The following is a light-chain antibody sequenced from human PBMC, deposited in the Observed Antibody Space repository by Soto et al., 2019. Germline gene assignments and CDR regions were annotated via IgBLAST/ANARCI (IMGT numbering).Light chain of an antibody. Sequence: EIVLTQSPGTLSLSPGERAALYCRTSQTVSSTYLAWYQQKPGQAPRLLIYGASTRATGTPDRFSGSGSGTDFTLTISRLEPEDFAVYYCQQYGSSPLYAFAQGTKLEIK. CDR2: GAS. CDR3: QQYGSSPLYA. CDR1: QTVSSTY. V-gene: IGKV3-20*01. J-gene: IGKJ2*01.